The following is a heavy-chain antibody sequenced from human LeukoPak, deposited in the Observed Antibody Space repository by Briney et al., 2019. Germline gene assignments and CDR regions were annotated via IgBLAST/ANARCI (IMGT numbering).Heavy chain of an antibody. D-gene: IGHD6-13*01. CDR2: IKQDGSEK. J-gene: IGHJ4*02. V-gene: IGHV3-7*01. CDR3: ASSRFSSSWFFPFDY. CDR1: GFTFSSYW. Sequence: PGGSLRLSCAASGFTFSSYWMSWVRQAPGKGLEWVANIKQDGSEKYYVDSVKGRFTISRDNAKNSLYLQMNSLRAEDTAVYYCASSRFSSSWFFPFDYWGQGTLVTVSS.